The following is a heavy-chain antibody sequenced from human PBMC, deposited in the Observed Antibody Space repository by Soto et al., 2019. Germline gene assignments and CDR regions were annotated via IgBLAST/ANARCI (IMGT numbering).Heavy chain of an antibody. Sequence: GGSLRLSCAASGFTFSSYWMHWVRQAPGKGLVWVSRINSDGSSTSYADSVKGRFTISRDNAKNTLYLQMNSLRAEDTAVYYCATLSYYDSSGTPRYDYYFGMDVWGQGTTVTSP. D-gene: IGHD3-22*01. V-gene: IGHV3-74*01. CDR1: GFTFSSYW. CDR3: ATLSYYDSSGTPRYDYYFGMDV. J-gene: IGHJ6*02. CDR2: INSDGSST.